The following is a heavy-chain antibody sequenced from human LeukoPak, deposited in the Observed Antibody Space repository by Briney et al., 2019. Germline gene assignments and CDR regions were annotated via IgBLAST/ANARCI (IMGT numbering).Heavy chain of an antibody. V-gene: IGHV1-46*01. CDR2: INPSGGST. J-gene: IGHJ3*02. CDR1: GYTFTSYY. D-gene: IGHD5-24*01. Sequence: ASVKVSCKASGYTFTSYYMHWVRQAPGQGLEWMGIINPSGGSTSYAQKFQGRVTMTRDTSTSTVYMELSSLRSEDTAVYYCARDGEMATRSSDAFDIWGQGTMVTVSS. CDR3: ARDGEMATRSSDAFDI.